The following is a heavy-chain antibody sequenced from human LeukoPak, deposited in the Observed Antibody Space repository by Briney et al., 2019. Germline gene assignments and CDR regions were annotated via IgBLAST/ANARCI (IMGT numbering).Heavy chain of an antibody. CDR3: AGACRAIVATTYARGHYMDV. V-gene: IGHV3-23*01. J-gene: IGHJ6*03. D-gene: IGHD5-12*01. CDR1: GFTFSNYC. Sequence: GGSLRLSCAASGFTFSNYCMNWVRQAPGKGLEWVSSISASAGHTYYADSVKGRFTISRDHSKNSLYLQTNSLRTEDPAVDYCAGACRAIVATTYARGHYMDVWGKGTTVTVSS. CDR2: ISASAGHT.